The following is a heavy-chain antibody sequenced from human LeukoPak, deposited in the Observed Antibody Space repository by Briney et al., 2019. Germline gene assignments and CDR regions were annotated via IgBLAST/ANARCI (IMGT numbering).Heavy chain of an antibody. CDR3: ARELSYAFDI. V-gene: IGHV3-66*01. J-gene: IGHJ3*02. Sequence: GGSLRLSCAASGFTFSSYAMSWVRQAPGKGLEWVSLIYRGGSTYYADSVKGRFTISSDNSKNSLYLQMNSLRAEDTAVYYCARELSYAFDIWGQGTMVTVSS. CDR2: IYRGGST. CDR1: GFTFSSYA.